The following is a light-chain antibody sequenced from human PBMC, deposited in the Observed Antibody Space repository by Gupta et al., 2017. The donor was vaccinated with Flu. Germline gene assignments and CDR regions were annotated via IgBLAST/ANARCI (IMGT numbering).Light chain of an antibody. J-gene: IGLJ1*01. CDR1: SSNIGSKG. CDR3: ASWEDSLNGQYV. CDR2: DDS. Sequence: SIACSGSSSNIGSKGVNWYQHVPGTAPKLLIYDDSERPSGVPDRFAGSKSGTLASLVISGLLSEDEADYYCASWEDSLNGQYVFGTGTKVSVL. V-gene: IGLV1-44*01.